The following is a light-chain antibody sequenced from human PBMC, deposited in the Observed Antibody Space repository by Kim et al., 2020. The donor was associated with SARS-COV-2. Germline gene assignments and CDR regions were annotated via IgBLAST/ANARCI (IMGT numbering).Light chain of an antibody. Sequence: ALGQTVRITCQGYSLRSYYASWYQQKPGQAPLLVLYEKNNRPSGIPDRFSGSSSGNTASLTITGAQAEDEADYYCNSRESGVNHVVFGGGTQLTVL. CDR1: SLRSYY. CDR2: EKN. CDR3: NSRESGVNHVV. V-gene: IGLV3-19*01. J-gene: IGLJ3*02.